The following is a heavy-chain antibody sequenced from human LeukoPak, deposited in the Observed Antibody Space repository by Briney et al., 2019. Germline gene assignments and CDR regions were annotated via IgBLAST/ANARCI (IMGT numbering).Heavy chain of an antibody. D-gene: IGHD4/OR15-4a*01. Sequence: ASVKVSCKASGYTSTGYYMHWVRQAPGQGLEWMGWINPNSGGTNYAQKFQGRVTMTRDTSISTAYMELSRLRSDDTAVYYCARGPMVLGQYYFDYWGQGTLVTVSS. CDR3: ARGPMVLGQYYFDY. J-gene: IGHJ4*02. CDR1: GYTSTGYY. V-gene: IGHV1-2*02. CDR2: INPNSGGT.